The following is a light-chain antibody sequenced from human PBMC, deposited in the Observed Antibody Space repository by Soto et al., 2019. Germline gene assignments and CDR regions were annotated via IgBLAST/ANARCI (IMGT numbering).Light chain of an antibody. CDR3: QQTHSLPLS. CDR2: ATS. J-gene: IGKJ3*01. V-gene: IGKV1-12*01. Sequence: IQMTQSPSFVSASVGDRVTMTCRVSQGVGGCLAWYQQKPGKVPKLLIYATSSLHSGVPSRFSGSGSGTDFTLSISSLQPEDFATYYCQQTHSLPLSFGPGTKVDIK. CDR1: QGVGGC.